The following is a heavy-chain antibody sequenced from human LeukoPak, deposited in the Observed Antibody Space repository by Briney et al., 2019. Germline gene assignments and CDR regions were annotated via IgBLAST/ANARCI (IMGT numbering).Heavy chain of an antibody. J-gene: IGHJ4*02. D-gene: IGHD2-21*02. CDR1: GFTFNDYG. V-gene: IGHV3-20*04. CDR3: ARDLVVTFDY. Sequence: PGGSLRLSCAASGFTFNDYGMSWVRQAPGKGLEWVSGINWNGGRTGYADSVKGRFTISRDNAKNSLYLQMNSLRAEDTAVYYCARDLVVTFDYWGQGTLVTVSS. CDR2: INWNGGRT.